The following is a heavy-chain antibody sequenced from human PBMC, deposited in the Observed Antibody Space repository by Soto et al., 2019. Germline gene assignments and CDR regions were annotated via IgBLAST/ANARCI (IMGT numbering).Heavy chain of an antibody. V-gene: IGHV2-26*01. CDR1: GFSLSNNRMG. Sequence: QVTLKESGPVLVKPTETLTLTCSVSGFSLSNNRMGVSWIRQPPGKALEWLAHIFSNDQKSYSPSLETRLTVSKDTSRSLVVLTLTNMNPVDTGTYYCARMQTYSGWYNYYYGLDVWGQGTTVTVSS. J-gene: IGHJ6*02. D-gene: IGHD6-19*01. CDR2: IFSNDQK. CDR3: ARMQTYSGWYNYYYGLDV.